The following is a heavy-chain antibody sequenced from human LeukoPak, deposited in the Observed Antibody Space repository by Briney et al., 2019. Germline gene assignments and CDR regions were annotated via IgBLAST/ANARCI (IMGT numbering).Heavy chain of an antibody. D-gene: IGHD3-9*01. CDR3: AKAIYDILTGFVYYFEY. Sequence: GGSLRLSCAASGFTFSSYAMSWVRQVPGKGLEWVSSIRGSGYNTYDADSVRGRFTVSRDNSKNTLYLQMNSQRAEDTAVYYCAKAIYDILTGFVYYFEYWGQGSLVTVSA. CDR2: IRGSGYNT. CDR1: GFTFSSYA. V-gene: IGHV3-23*01. J-gene: IGHJ4*02.